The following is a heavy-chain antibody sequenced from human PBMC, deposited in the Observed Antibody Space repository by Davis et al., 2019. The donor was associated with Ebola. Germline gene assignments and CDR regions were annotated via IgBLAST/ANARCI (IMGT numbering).Heavy chain of an antibody. CDR2: IYYSGST. Sequence: MPSETLSLTCTVSGGSISSYYWSWIRQPPGKGLEWIGYIYYSGSTNYNPSLKSRVTISVDTSKNQFSLKLSSVTAADTAVYYWASRGGSGSYRDWFDPWGQGTLVTVSS. CDR3: ASRGGSGSYRDWFDP. V-gene: IGHV4-59*01. CDR1: GGSISSYY. D-gene: IGHD3-10*01. J-gene: IGHJ5*02.